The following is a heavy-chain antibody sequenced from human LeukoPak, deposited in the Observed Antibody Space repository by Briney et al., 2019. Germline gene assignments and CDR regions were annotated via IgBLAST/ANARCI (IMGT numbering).Heavy chain of an antibody. CDR1: GFKDYG. J-gene: IGHJ6*02. V-gene: IGHV3-9*01. CDR3: AKHMRATNTYSFFGLDV. D-gene: IGHD1-26*01. CDR2: INWNGGGT. Sequence: PGRSLRLSCAATGFKDYGMHWVRHPPGKGLEWVSSINWNGGGTDYADSVKGRFTISRDNAKNSLYLQLSSLRPEDTALYYCAKHMRATNTYSFFGLDVWGQGTTVTVSS.